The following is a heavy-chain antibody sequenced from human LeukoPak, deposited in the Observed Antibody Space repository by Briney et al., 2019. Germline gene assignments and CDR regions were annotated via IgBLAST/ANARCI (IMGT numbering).Heavy chain of an antibody. D-gene: IGHD2-15*01. CDR3: AREDYCSGGSCYFRRQDAFDI. CDR1: GGTFSSYA. Sequence: GASVKVSCKASGGTFSSYAISWVRQAPGQGLEWMGGIIPIFGTANYAQKFQGRVTITTDESTSTAYMELSSLRSEDTAVYYCAREDYCSGGSCYFRRQDAFDIWGQGTMVTVSS. J-gene: IGHJ3*02. V-gene: IGHV1-69*05. CDR2: IIPIFGTA.